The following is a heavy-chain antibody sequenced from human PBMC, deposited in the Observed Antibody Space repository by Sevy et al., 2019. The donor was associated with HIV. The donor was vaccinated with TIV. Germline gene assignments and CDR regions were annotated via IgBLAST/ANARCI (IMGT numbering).Heavy chain of an antibody. CDR1: GFTSSSYA. J-gene: IGHJ4*02. D-gene: IGHD3-9*01. V-gene: IGHV3-23*01. CDR2: LSDSGVST. Sequence: GGSLRLSCAASGFTSSSYAMSWVRQPPGRGLEWVSTLSDSGVSTYYADSVKGRFTISRDNSKNILHLQMNSLRAEDTAVYYCARDRATSATGTLFDYWGQGTLVTVSS. CDR3: ARDRATSATGTLFDY.